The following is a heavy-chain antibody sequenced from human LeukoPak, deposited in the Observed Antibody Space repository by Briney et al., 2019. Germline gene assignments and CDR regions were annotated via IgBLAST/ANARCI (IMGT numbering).Heavy chain of an antibody. D-gene: IGHD3-16*01. J-gene: IGHJ6*03. CDR3: VGGPVIPGGGYYFYMDV. CDR1: GFTFSSYA. V-gene: IGHV3-23*01. CDR2: ISGSGGST. Sequence: PGGSLRLSCAASGFTFSSYAMSWVRQAPGKGLEWVSAISGSGGSTYYADSVKGRFTISRDNSKNTLYLQMNSLRAEDTAVYYCVGGPVIPGGGYYFYMDVWGKGTTVTISS.